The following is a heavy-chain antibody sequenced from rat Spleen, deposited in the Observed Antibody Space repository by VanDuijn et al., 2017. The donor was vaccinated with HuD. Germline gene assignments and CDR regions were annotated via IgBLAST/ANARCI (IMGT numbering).Heavy chain of an antibody. CDR2: INSAGNT. CDR3: ARSEGAHYYLPFAD. D-gene: IGHD1-1*01. Sequence: EVQLQESGPGLVKPSQSLSLTCSVTGYSITSNYWGWIRRFPGNELEWMGYINSAGNTNYNPSLKSRVSITRDTSKNQFFLQVNSLSTEDTATYYCARSEGAHYYLPFADWGQGSLVTVSS. V-gene: IGHV3-3*01. J-gene: IGHJ3*01. CDR1: GYSITSNY.